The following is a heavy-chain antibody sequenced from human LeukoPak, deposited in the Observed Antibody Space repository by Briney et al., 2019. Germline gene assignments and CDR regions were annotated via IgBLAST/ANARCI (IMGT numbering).Heavy chain of an antibody. V-gene: IGHV3-23*01. D-gene: IGHD6-19*01. CDR2: ISESGGTT. CDR3: ARQWLING. CDR1: GFTFSSYA. Sequence: GGSLRLSCTASGFTFSSYAMNWVRQAPGKGLEWVSSISESGGTTDYADSVKGRFTISRDNSKNTLYLQMNSLRAEDTAVYYCARQWLINGWGQGILVTVSS. J-gene: IGHJ4*02.